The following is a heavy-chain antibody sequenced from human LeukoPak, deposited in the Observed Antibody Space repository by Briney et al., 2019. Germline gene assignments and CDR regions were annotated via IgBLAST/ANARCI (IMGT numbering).Heavy chain of an antibody. CDR2: MNPNSGNT. J-gene: IGHJ4*02. V-gene: IGHV1-8*01. CDR1: GYTFTSHD. Sequence: ASVKVSCKASGYTFTSHDINWVRQATGQGLEWMGWMNPNSGNTGYAQKFQGRVTMTRDTSINTAYLEFHSLRSEDTAVYYCARGYSPTLRTTGNDYWGQGTLVTVSS. CDR3: ARGYSPTLRTTGNDY. D-gene: IGHD1-1*01.